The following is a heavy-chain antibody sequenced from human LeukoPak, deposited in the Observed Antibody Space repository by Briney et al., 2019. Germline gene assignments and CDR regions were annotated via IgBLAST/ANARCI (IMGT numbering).Heavy chain of an antibody. J-gene: IGHJ4*02. D-gene: IGHD1-26*01. CDR3: ANLLSIVGAKAFDY. Sequence: GGSLRLSCAASGFTFDDYAMHWVRQAPGKGLEWVSLISGDGGSTYYADSVKGRFTISRDSSKNSLYLQMNSLRTEDTALYYCANLLSIVGAKAFDYWGQGTLVTVSS. CDR1: GFTFDDYA. V-gene: IGHV3-43*02. CDR2: ISGDGGST.